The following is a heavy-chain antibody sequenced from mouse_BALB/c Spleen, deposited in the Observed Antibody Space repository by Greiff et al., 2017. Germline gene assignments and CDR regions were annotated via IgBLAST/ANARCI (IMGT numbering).Heavy chain of an antibody. CDR1: GFNINDYY. Sequence: VQLQQSGAELVRSGASVKLSCTASGFNINDYYMHWVKQRPEQGLEWIGWIDPDNGDTEYATKFQGKATLTADTSSNTAYLQLSSLTSEDTAVYCCKRDGNYDAMDYWGQGTSVTVSS. J-gene: IGHJ4*01. V-gene: IGHV14-4*02. CDR3: KRDGNYDAMDY. D-gene: IGHD2-1*01. CDR2: IDPDNGDT.